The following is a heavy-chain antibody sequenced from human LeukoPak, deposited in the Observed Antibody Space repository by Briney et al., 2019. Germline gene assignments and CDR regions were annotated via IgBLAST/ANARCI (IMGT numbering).Heavy chain of an antibody. Sequence: ASVKVSCKASGYTFTSYGISWVRQAPGQGLEWMGWISAYNGNTNYAQKLQGRVTMTTDTSTSTAYMELSSLRSEDTAVYYCARAQKLGNTKFDGCLGYWGQGTLVTVSS. J-gene: IGHJ4*02. CDR1: GYTFTSYG. D-gene: IGHD7-27*01. CDR2: ISAYNGNT. CDR3: ARAQKLGNTKFDGCLGY. V-gene: IGHV1-18*01.